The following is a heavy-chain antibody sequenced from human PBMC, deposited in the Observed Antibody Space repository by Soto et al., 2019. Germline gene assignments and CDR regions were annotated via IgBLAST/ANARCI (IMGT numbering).Heavy chain of an antibody. CDR1: GYTFTSYG. CDR2: ISAYNGNT. D-gene: IGHD4-17*01. Sequence: ASVKVSCKASGYTFTSYGISWVRQAPGQGLEWMGWISAYNGNTNYAQKLQGRVTMTTDTSTSTAYMELRSLRSDDTAVYYCARDPPQDYDYGGNWHFHYWGQGTLVTVSS. V-gene: IGHV1-18*01. J-gene: IGHJ4*02. CDR3: ARDPPQDYDYGGNWHFHY.